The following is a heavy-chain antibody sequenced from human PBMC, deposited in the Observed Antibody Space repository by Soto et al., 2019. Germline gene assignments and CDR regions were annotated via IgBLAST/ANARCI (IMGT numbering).Heavy chain of an antibody. CDR2: ISPKSTYR. D-gene: IGHD2-21*01. Sequence: QVHLVESGGGLVKPGGSLRLSCPTSGFPFSDYYMSWIRQAPGKGLEWLSHISPKSTYRNYADSVKGRFTISSDNTKSSLFLQMNSLGVEDTAVYYCVRGGGGGLFEHWGQGVLVTVSS. J-gene: IGHJ4*02. V-gene: IGHV3-11*06. CDR1: GFPFSDYY. CDR3: VRGGGGGLFEH.